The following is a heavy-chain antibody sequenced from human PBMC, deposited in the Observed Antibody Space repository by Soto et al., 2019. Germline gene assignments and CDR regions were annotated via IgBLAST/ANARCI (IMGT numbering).Heavy chain of an antibody. D-gene: IGHD3-3*01. CDR3: AREPYYDFWSGYSGAQTSIGDY. CDR1: GGSISSGGYY. CDR2: IYYSGST. V-gene: IGHV4-31*03. Sequence: SETLSLTCTVSGGSISSGGYYWSWIRQHPGKGLEWIGYIYYSGSTYYNPSLKSRVTISVDTSKNQFSLKLSSVTAADTAVYYCAREPYYDFWSGYSGAQTSIGDYWGQGTLVTVSS. J-gene: IGHJ4*02.